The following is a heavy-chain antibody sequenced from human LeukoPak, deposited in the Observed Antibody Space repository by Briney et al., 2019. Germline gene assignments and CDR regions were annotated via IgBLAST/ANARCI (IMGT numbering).Heavy chain of an antibody. J-gene: IGHJ6*04. CDR1: GFSFSIYG. CDR3: AELGITMIGGV. CDR2: ISGSGGLT. D-gene: IGHD3-10*02. Sequence: AGGSLRLSCAVSGFSFSIYGMSWVRQAPGKGLEWVSAISGSGGLTYYADSVKGRFTISRDNSKNTLYLQMNSLRAEDTAVYYCAELGITMIGGVWGKGTTVTISS. V-gene: IGHV3-23*01.